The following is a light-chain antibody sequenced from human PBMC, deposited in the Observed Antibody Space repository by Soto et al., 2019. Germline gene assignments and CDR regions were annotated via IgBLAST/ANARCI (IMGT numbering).Light chain of an antibody. J-gene: IGKJ2*01. Sequence: DIRMTQSPSTLPASVGDRVTITCRASQNIGRWLAWYQQKPGKAPNLLIFDASSLQSGVPSRFSGSGSGTEFTLTISSLQPDDFATYYCQQYNSLHTFCQGTKLEIK. CDR3: QQYNSLHT. V-gene: IGKV1-5*01. CDR2: DAS. CDR1: QNIGRW.